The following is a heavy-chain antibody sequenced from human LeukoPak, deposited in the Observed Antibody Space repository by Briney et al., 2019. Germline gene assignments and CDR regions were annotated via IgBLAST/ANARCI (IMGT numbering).Heavy chain of an antibody. CDR1: GFXFSSYT. Sequence: GGSLRLSCAASGFXFSSYTMNWVRQAPGKGLEYVSAISSHGGSTYYADSVKGRFIISRDNSKNTLYLQMSSLRAEDTAVYYCAIAASGTLADYWGQGTLVTVSS. CDR3: AIAASGTLADY. D-gene: IGHD6-13*01. V-gene: IGHV3-64D*09. CDR2: ISSHGGST. J-gene: IGHJ4*02.